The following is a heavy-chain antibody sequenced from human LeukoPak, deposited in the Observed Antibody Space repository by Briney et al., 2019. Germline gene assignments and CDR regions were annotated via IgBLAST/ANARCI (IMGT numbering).Heavy chain of an antibody. CDR2: ISGGTT. J-gene: IGHJ4*02. CDR3: SRGSGWLSVY. CDR1: GLTCGDYL. D-gene: IGHD6-19*01. V-gene: IGHV3-49*04. Sequence: GGSLRLSCTASGLTCGDYLMSWVGEAPGKGLEWIGFISGGTTEYAASVKGRFTISRDDSTSIAYLQMNSLTTEDTAVYYRSRGSGWLSVYSGPGTLVTVSS.